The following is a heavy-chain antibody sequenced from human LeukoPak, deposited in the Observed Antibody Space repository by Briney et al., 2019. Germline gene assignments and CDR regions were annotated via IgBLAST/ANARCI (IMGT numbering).Heavy chain of an antibody. CDR3: ARAHVLPSNYYLYYYYYYMDV. CDR1: GGSFSGYY. Sequence: TSGTLSLTCAVYGGSFSGYYWSWIRQPPGKGLEWIGYIYYSGSTNYDPSLKSRVTISVDTSKNQFSLKLSSVTAADTAVYYCARAHVLPSNYYLYYYYYYMDVWGKGTTVTVSS. V-gene: IGHV4-59*01. CDR2: IYYSGST. D-gene: IGHD4-11*01. J-gene: IGHJ6*03.